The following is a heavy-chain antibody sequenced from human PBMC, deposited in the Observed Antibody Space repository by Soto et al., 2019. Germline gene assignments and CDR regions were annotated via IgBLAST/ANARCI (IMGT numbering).Heavy chain of an antibody. CDR3: ARGLRYPVPFDY. J-gene: IGHJ4*02. CDR1: GGSISSGGYY. CDR2: IYYSGST. D-gene: IGHD3-9*01. Sequence: SETLSLTCTVSGGSISSGGYYWSWIRQHPGKGLEWIGYIYYSGSTYYNPSLKSRVTISVDTSKSQFSLKLSSVTAADTAVYYCARGLRYPVPFDYWGQGTLVTVSS. V-gene: IGHV4-31*03.